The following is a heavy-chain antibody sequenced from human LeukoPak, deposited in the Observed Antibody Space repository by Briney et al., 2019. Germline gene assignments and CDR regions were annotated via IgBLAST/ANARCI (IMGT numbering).Heavy chain of an antibody. Sequence: SVKVSCKASGGTFSSYAISWVRQAPGQGLEWMGRIIPIFGIANYAQKFQGRVTITADKSTCTAYMELSSLRSEDTAVYYCARVLEYSGRWFDPWGQGTLVTVSS. J-gene: IGHJ5*02. CDR2: IIPIFGIA. CDR3: ARVLEYSGRWFDP. CDR1: GGTFSSYA. V-gene: IGHV1-69*04. D-gene: IGHD3-3*01.